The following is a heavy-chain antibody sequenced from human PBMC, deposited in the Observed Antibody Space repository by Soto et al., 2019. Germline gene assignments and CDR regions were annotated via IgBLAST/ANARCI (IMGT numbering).Heavy chain of an antibody. J-gene: IGHJ6*02. CDR2: IYYSGST. V-gene: IGHV4-59*08. CDR1: GDSISSYY. Sequence: SETLSLTCTVSGDSISSYYWSWIRQPPGKGLEWIGYIYYSGSTNYNPSLKSRVTISVDTSKNQFSLKLSSVTAADTAVYYCARVHYVYDILTGYGYYYGMDVWGQGTTVTVSS. D-gene: IGHD3-9*01. CDR3: ARVHYVYDILTGYGYYYGMDV.